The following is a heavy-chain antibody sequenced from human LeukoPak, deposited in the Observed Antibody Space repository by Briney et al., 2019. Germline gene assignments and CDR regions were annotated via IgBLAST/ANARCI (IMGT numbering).Heavy chain of an antibody. CDR2: IYSGGST. CDR1: GFTVSSNY. V-gene: IGHV3-66*01. D-gene: IGHD6-13*01. J-gene: IGHJ6*02. Sequence: AGGSLRLSCAASGFTVSSNYMSWVRQAPGKGLEWVSVIYSGGSTYYADSVKGRFTISRDNSKNTLYLQMNSLRAEDTAVYYCARDRLSFIAAAGGMIYYYYGMDVWGQGTTVTVSS. CDR3: ARDRLSFIAAAGGMIYYYYGMDV.